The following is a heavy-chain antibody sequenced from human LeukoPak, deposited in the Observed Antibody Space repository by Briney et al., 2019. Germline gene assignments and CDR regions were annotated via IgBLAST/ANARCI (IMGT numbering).Heavy chain of an antibody. D-gene: IGHD1-1*01. CDR2: IYTSGST. CDR1: GGSISSYY. J-gene: IGHJ5*02. V-gene: IGHV4-4*07. Sequence: SETLSLTCTVSGGSISSYYWSWIRQPAGKGLEWIGRIYTSGSTNYNPSLKSRVTMSVDTSKNQFSLKLSSVTAADTAVYYCARDRATGTTNWFDPWGQGTLVTVSS. CDR3: ARDRATGTTNWFDP.